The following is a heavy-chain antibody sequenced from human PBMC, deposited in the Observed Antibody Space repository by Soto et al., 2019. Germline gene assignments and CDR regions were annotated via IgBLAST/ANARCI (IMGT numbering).Heavy chain of an antibody. CDR2: IDFDGTTT. J-gene: IGHJ6*02. V-gene: IGHV3-74*01. CDR3: ARXYYERGDNYYLDYGVDV. D-gene: IGHD3-22*01. CDR1: GFTFSKYW. Sequence: GGSLRLSCAASGFTFSKYWMHWVRQVPGKGPVWVSRIDFDGTTTNYADSVQGRFTISRDNVKDTLYLQMNSLRVEDAAVYYCARXYYERGDNYYLDYGVDVWGQGTAVTVSS.